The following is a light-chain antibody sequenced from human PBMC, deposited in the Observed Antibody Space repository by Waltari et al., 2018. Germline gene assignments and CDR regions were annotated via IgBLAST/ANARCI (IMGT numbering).Light chain of an antibody. V-gene: IGKV2-28*01. CDR2: LGS. Sequence: EIVMTQSPLSLPVTPGEPASISCWSNQSLLHSNGYNYLDWYLQKPGQSPQLLIYLGSNRASGVPDRFSVSGSGTDFTLKISRLEAEDIGVFYCMQALQTPITFGQGTKLEI. J-gene: IGKJ2*01. CDR3: MQALQTPIT. CDR1: QSLLHSNGYNY.